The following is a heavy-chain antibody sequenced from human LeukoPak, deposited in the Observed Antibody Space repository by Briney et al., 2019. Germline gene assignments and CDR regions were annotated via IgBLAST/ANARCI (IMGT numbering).Heavy chain of an antibody. V-gene: IGHV3-33*01. CDR3: ARDGGDGYNLFDY. CDR2: IWYDGSNK. Sequence: PGGSLRLSCAASGFTFSSYGMHWVRQAPGKGLEWVAVIWYDGSNKYYADSVKGRFTISRDNSKNTLYLQMNSLRAEDTAVYYCARDGGDGYNLFDYWGQGTLVTVSS. D-gene: IGHD5-24*01. J-gene: IGHJ4*02. CDR1: GFTFSSYG.